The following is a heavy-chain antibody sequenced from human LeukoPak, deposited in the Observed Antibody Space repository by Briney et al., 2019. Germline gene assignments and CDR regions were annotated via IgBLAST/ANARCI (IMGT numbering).Heavy chain of an antibody. D-gene: IGHD6-13*01. CDR3: ARRGYSSSWSSGYYYYYYGMDV. V-gene: IGHV4-59*08. J-gene: IGHJ6*02. CDR1: GGSISSYY. CDR2: IYYSGST. Sequence: SETLSLTCTVSGGSISSYYWSWIRRPPGKGLEWIGYIYYSGSTNYNPSLKSRVTISVDTSKNQFSLKLSSVTAADTAVYYCARRGYSSSWSSGYYYYYYGMDVWGQGTTVTVSS.